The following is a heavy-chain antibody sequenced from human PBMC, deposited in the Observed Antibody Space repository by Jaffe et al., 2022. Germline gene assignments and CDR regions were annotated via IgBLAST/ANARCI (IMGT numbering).Heavy chain of an antibody. V-gene: IGHV3-53*04. CDR2: IYSGGST. J-gene: IGHJ6*03. CDR1: GFTVSSNY. D-gene: IGHD6-19*01. Sequence: EVQLVESGGGLVQPGGSLRLSCAASGFTVSSNYMSWVRQAPGKGLEWVSVIYSGGSTYYADSVKGRFTISRHNSKNTLYLQMNSLRAEDTAVYYCARDHGIAVAGKQPQYYYYYMDVWGKGTTVTVSS. CDR3: ARDHGIAVAGKQPQYYYYYMDV.